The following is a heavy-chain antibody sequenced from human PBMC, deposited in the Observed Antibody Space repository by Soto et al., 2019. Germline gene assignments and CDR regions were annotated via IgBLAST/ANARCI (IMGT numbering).Heavy chain of an antibody. J-gene: IGHJ4*02. CDR1: GFTVSATY. V-gene: IGHV3-66*01. CDR2: IYSDGRT. Sequence: GGSLRLSCAASGFTVSATYMSWVRQAPGKGLEWVSYIYSDGRTFYADSVKGRFTLSRDNSKNTLYLQMNSLRAEDTAMYYCARDRHRDYWGQGTLVTVS. CDR3: ARDRHRDY.